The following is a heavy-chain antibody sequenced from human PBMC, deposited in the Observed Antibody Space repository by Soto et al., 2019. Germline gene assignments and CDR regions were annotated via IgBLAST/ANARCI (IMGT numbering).Heavy chain of an antibody. V-gene: IGHV3-9*01. D-gene: IGHD3-22*01. CDR1: GFTFDDYA. J-gene: IGHJ3*02. CDR2: ISWNSGSI. Sequence: SLRLSCAASGFTFDDYAMHWVRQAPGKGLEWVSGISWNSGSIGYADSVKGRFTISRDNAKNSLYLQMNSLRAEDTALYYCAKPLTYYYDSSGSGDAFDIWGQGTTVTVSS. CDR3: AKPLTYYYDSSGSGDAFDI.